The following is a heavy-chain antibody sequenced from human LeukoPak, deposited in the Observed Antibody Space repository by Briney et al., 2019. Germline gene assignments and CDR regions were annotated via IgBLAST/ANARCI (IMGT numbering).Heavy chain of an antibody. V-gene: IGHV1-18*01. CDR2: ISAYNGNT. CDR1: GYTFTIYG. Sequence: ASVNVSCKASGYTFTIYGISWVRQAPGQGREGMGWISAYNGNTNYAQKLQGRVTMTTDTSTSTAYMELRSLRSDDTAVYYCARERGARNIVGGSQDYWGQGTLVTVSS. CDR3: ARERGARNIVGGSQDY. J-gene: IGHJ4*02. D-gene: IGHD3-22*01.